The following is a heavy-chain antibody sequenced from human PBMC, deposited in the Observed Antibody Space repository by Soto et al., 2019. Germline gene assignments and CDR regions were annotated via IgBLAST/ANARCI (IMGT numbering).Heavy chain of an antibody. V-gene: IGHV1-24*01. CDR3: ATARGRVVIAGSYYYYGMDV. CDR1: GYTLTELS. J-gene: IGHJ6*02. Sequence: ASVKVSCKVSGYTLTELSMHWVRQAPGKGLGWMGGFDPEDGETIYAQKFQGRVTMTEDTSTDTAYMELSSLRSEDTAVYYCATARGRVVIAGSYYYYGMDVWGQGTTVTVSS. CDR2: FDPEDGET. D-gene: IGHD3-3*01.